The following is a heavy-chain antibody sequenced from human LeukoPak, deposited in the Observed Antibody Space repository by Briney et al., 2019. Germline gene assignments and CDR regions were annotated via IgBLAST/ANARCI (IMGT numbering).Heavy chain of an antibody. J-gene: IGHJ4*02. Sequence: ASVKVSCKASGYTFTGYYMHWVRQAPGQGLEWMGWINPNSGGTNYAQKFQGRVTMTRDTSISTAYMELSSLRSEDTAVYYCARGRRSRRSWADFDYWGQGTLVTVSS. D-gene: IGHD7-27*01. CDR1: GYTFTGYY. CDR3: ARGRRSRRSWADFDY. V-gene: IGHV1-2*02. CDR2: INPNSGGT.